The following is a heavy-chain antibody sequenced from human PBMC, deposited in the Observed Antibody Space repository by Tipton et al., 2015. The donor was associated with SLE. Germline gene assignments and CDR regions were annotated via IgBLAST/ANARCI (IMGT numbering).Heavy chain of an antibody. Sequence: TLSLTCAVSGYSISSAYYWGWIRQPPGKGLEWIGSIYYSGSTYYNPSLKSRVTISVDTSKNQFSLKLSSVTAADTAVYYCARVRSGYSYGHDYWGQGTLVTVSS. V-gene: IGHV4-38-2*01. D-gene: IGHD5-18*01. CDR3: ARVRSGYSYGHDY. J-gene: IGHJ4*02. CDR1: GYSISSAYY. CDR2: IYYSGST.